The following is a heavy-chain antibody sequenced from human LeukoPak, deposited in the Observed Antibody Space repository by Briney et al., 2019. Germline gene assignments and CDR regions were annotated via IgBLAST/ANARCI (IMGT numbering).Heavy chain of an antibody. V-gene: IGHV4-34*01. D-gene: IGHD2-15*01. CDR3: ARWGSVADFPGSKPHYFYYYYYMDV. J-gene: IGHJ6*03. CDR1: GGSISSYY. CDR2: INHSGST. Sequence: PSETLSLTCTVSGGSISSYYWSWIRQPPGKGLEWIGEINHSGSTNYNPSLKSRVTISVDTSKNQFSLKLSSVTAAETAVYYCARWGSVADFPGSKPHYFYYYYYMDVWGKGTTVTISS.